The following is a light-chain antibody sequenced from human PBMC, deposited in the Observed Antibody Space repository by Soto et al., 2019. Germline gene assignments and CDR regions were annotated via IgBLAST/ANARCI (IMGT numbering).Light chain of an antibody. CDR1: SSNIGAGYD. CDR3: QSYDSSLSGSV. CDR2: GNS. J-gene: IGLJ2*01. Sequence: QAVVTQPPSVSGAPGQRVTISCTGSSSNIGAGYDVHWYRQLPGTAPKLLIYGNSNRPSGVPDRFSGSKSGTSASLAITGLQAEDEAGYYCQSYDSSLSGSVFGGGTQLTVL. V-gene: IGLV1-40*01.